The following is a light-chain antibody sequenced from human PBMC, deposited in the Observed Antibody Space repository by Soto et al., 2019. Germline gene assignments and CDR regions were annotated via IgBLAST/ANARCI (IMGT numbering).Light chain of an antibody. CDR2: DAS. CDR3: QQRSNWPPT. J-gene: IGKJ4*01. Sequence: IVFTQSPGTLSLSPGERATLSCRASQSVSSYLAWYQQKPGQAPRLLIYDASNRATGIPARFSGSGSGTDLTITISSLEPEDFAVDDCQQRSNWPPTFGGGTKVDIK. V-gene: IGKV3-11*01. CDR1: QSVSSY.